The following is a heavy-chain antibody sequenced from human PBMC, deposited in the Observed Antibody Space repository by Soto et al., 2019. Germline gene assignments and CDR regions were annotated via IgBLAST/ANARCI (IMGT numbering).Heavy chain of an antibody. CDR1: GYTFTSYD. CDR2: MDPNSGST. J-gene: IGHJ6*02. D-gene: IGHD3-3*01. CDR3: ARERKFDFWRKGLDV. V-gene: IGHV1-8*01. Sequence: GASVKVSCKASGYTFTSYDINWVRQAPGQGLEWLGWMDPNSGSTGYAQNFQGRVTMTRNISINTAHMELSSLRSEGTAVYYCARERKFDFWRKGLDVWGQGTTVTVSS.